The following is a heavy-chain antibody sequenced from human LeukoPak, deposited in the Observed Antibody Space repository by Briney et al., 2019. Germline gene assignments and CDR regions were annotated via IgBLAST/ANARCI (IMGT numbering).Heavy chain of an antibody. J-gene: IGHJ4*02. V-gene: IGHV3-64*01. CDR1: GFTFSSYA. D-gene: IGHD6-19*01. CDR3: ARERGYSSGWVDY. Sequence: GGSLRLSCAASGFTFSSYAMHWVRQAPGKGVEYVSAISSNGGSTYYANSVKGRFTISRDNSKNTLYLQMGSLRAEDMAVYYCARERGYSSGWVDYWGQGTLVTVSS. CDR2: ISSNGGST.